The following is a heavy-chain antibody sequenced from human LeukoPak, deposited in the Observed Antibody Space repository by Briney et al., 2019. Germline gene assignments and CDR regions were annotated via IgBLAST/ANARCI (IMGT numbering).Heavy chain of an antibody. Sequence: PSETLSLTCSVSGGSINSHNYYWGWIRQSPRKGLEWIGSIYFSGNTYYNPSLKSRLSISVDTSKNHFSLKLSSVTAADTAVYYCVRRAQVRGTMYYYMDVWGKGTTVTVSS. D-gene: IGHD3-10*01. J-gene: IGHJ6*03. CDR3: VRRAQVRGTMYYYMDV. V-gene: IGHV4-39*02. CDR1: GGSINSHNYY. CDR2: IYFSGNT.